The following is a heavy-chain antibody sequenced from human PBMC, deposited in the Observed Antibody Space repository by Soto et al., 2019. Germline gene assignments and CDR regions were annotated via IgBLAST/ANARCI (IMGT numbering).Heavy chain of an antibody. CDR1: GGSFTSDNYY. CDR3: VRTYSSGWYPSYYFDS. CDR2: MYYTGSF. Sequence: SETLSLTCSVSGGSFTSDNYYWGWIRQPPGEGLEWLGSMYYTGSFHYNPSLKGRVAISVDTPKSRFSLRLTSVTAADTAVYYCVRTYSSGWYPSYYFDSWGHGTLVTVSS. J-gene: IGHJ4*01. V-gene: IGHV4-39*01. D-gene: IGHD6-19*01.